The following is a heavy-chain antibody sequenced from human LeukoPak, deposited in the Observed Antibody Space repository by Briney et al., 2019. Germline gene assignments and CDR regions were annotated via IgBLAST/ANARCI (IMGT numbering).Heavy chain of an antibody. D-gene: IGHD2/OR15-2a*01. CDR3: ARDPSVNNAIGYNWFDH. CDR2: SNSDGSVR. V-gene: IGHV3-74*01. CDR1: GFGFSSHW. Sequence: GGSLRLSCAASGFGFSSHWMHWVRQAPGKGLVWVSRSNSDGSVRNYADSVEGRFIISRDNAKNTLYLQMNNLGVEDTAVYFCARDPSVNNAIGYNWFDHCGQGALVTVSS. J-gene: IGHJ5*02.